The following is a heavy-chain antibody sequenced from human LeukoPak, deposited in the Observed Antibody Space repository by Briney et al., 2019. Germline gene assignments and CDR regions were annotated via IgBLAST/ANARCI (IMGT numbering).Heavy chain of an antibody. D-gene: IGHD3-22*01. V-gene: IGHV3-23*01. CDR1: GFTFSSYA. Sequence: GGSLRLSCAASGFTFSSYAMTWVRQAPGKGLEWVSTINVSGGSTYYADSVRGRFTISRDNSKNTLYLQMNSLRAEDTAVYYCAKYGRSGYSSGMDVWGQGTTVTVSS. CDR2: INVSGGST. J-gene: IGHJ6*02. CDR3: AKYGRSGYSSGMDV.